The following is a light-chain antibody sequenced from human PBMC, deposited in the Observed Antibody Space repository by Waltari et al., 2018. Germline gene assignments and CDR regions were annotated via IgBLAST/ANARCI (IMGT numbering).Light chain of an antibody. J-gene: IGLJ3*02. Sequence: QSALTQPASVSGSPGPSITISCTGTSNDLGDYNYVPWYQHQSGKAPKLMIYDVTERPSGVSNRFSGSKSGNTASLTISGLQADDEADYYCTSFSTISTSLFGGGTKVTVL. CDR3: TSFSTISTSL. V-gene: IGLV2-14*03. CDR1: SNDLGDYNY. CDR2: DVT.